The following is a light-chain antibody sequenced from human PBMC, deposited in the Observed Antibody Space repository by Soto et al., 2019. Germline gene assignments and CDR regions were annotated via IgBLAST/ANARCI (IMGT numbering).Light chain of an antibody. CDR1: QSVGKNY. V-gene: IGKV3-20*01. Sequence: EIVLTQSPGTLSLSPGERAALSCRASQSVGKNYLAWYRQKPGQAPRLLIHDASTRATGIPDRISGSGSGTDFTLTISRLEPEDFAVYFCQQYATPPITFGGGT. CDR2: DAS. J-gene: IGKJ4*01. CDR3: QQYATPPIT.